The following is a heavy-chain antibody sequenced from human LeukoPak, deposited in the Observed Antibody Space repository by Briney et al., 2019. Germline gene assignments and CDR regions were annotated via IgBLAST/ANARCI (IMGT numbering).Heavy chain of an antibody. Sequence: PRGPLRLSCAPSGFTFSISAMGWVRQAPGKGLEWVSAISAGGASTSYADSVKGRFTISRDNSKNTLYLQMNSLRAEDTAVYYCAQLHYYDSGSYYSRFYFDYWGQGTLVIVSS. J-gene: IGHJ4*02. CDR3: AQLHYYDSGSYYSRFYFDY. V-gene: IGHV3-23*01. CDR1: GFTFSISA. CDR2: ISAGGAST. D-gene: IGHD3-10*01.